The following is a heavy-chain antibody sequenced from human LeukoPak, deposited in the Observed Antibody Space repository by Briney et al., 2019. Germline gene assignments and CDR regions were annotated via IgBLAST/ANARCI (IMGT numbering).Heavy chain of an antibody. D-gene: IGHD3-3*01. J-gene: IGHJ4*02. CDR3: AREEITIFGVVNY. Sequence: SVKVSCKASGGTFSSYAISWVRQAPGQGLEWMGRIIPILGIANYAQKFQGRVTITTDKSTSTAYMELSSLRSEDTAVYYCAREEITIFGVVNYWGQGTLVTVSS. CDR1: GGTFSSYA. CDR2: IIPILGIA. V-gene: IGHV1-69*04.